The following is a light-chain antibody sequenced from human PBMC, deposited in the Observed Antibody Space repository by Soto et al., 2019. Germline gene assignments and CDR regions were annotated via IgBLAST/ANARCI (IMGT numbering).Light chain of an antibody. Sequence: EIVLTQSPATLSLSPGERATLSCRASQSVSSSNYLAWYQQKPGQAPRLLIYGASSRATGIPDRFSGSGSGTDFTLTISRPEPEDFAVYYCQQYASSPGWAFGQGTKVDIK. V-gene: IGKV3-20*01. CDR1: QSVSSSNY. J-gene: IGKJ1*01. CDR3: QQYASSPGWA. CDR2: GAS.